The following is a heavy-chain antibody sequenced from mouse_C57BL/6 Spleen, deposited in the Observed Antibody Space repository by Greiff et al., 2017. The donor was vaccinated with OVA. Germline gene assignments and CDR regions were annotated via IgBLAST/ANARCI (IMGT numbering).Heavy chain of an antibody. CDR3: ARADYSNYGAY. CDR2: IDPSDSET. V-gene: IGHV1-52*01. J-gene: IGHJ3*01. D-gene: IGHD2-5*01. CDR1: GYTFPSYW. Sequence: QVQLQQPGAELVRPGSSVKLSCKASGYTFPSYWMHWVKQRPIQGLEWIGNIDPSDSETHYNQKFKDKATLTVDKSSSTAYMQLSSLTSEDSAVYYCARADYSNYGAYWGQGTLVTVSA.